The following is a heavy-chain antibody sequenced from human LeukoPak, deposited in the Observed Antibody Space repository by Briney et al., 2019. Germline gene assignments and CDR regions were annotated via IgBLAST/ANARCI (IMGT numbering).Heavy chain of an antibody. Sequence: GGSLRLSCAASGFTFSSYWMNWVRQAPGKGLVWVSRINSDGSSTSYADSVKGRFTISRDNAKNTLYLQMNSLRAEDTAVYYCASLTVTGGSLSDYWGQGTLVTVSS. J-gene: IGHJ4*02. CDR2: INSDGSST. CDR3: ASLTVTGGSLSDY. CDR1: GFTFSSYW. V-gene: IGHV3-74*01. D-gene: IGHD2-15*01.